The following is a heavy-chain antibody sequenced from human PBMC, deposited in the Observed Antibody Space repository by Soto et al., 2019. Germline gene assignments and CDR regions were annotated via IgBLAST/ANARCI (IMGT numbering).Heavy chain of an antibody. D-gene: IGHD3-10*01. CDR3: ARHFVAVVIKGWGY. CDR1: GGSIDRSNYY. Sequence: SETLSLTCNVSGGSIDRSNYYWDWLRQPPGKGLEWIGTTYYNGNAYYNPSLKSRVSMSVDTSKDQFSPKLVSVTAADTAVYYCARHFVAVVIKGWGYWGQGTLVTVSS. V-gene: IGHV4-39*01. CDR2: TYYNGNA. J-gene: IGHJ4*02.